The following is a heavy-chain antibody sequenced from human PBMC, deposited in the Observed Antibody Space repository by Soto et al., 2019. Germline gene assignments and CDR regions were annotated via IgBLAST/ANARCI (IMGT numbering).Heavy chain of an antibody. CDR3: LRASWNYYYYGMDI. D-gene: IGHD1-1*01. Sequence: EVQLVESGGGLVQPGGSLKLSCAASGFTFSDSAMHWVRQASGKGLEWVGRIRSKAHSYATAYAASVQGRFTISRDDSENTGYLQMNSLKTEDTAVYYCLRASWNYYYYGMDIWGQGTTVTVSS. J-gene: IGHJ6*02. V-gene: IGHV3-73*02. CDR2: IRSKAHSYAT. CDR1: GFTFSDSA.